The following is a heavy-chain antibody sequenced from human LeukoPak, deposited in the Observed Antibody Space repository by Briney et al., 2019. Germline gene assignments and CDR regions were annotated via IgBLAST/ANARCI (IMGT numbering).Heavy chain of an antibody. Sequence: GGSLRLSCEGSGFTFSDYSMNWVRQAPGKGLEWVGRIKSKTDGGTTDYAAPVKGRFTISRDDSKNTLYLQMNSLKTEDTAVYYCTTATLPSGWYSLTDYWGQGTLVTVSS. CDR2: IKSKTDGGTT. CDR3: TTATLPSGWYSLTDY. V-gene: IGHV3-15*01. J-gene: IGHJ4*02. CDR1: GFTFSDYS. D-gene: IGHD6-19*01.